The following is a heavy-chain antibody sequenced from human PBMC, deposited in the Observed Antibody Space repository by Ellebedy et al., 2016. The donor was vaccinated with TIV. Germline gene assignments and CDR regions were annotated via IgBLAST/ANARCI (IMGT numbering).Heavy chain of an antibody. J-gene: IGHJ4*02. D-gene: IGHD6-19*01. CDR3: AKDGPSSGWYSTYPTDY. CDR2: IRYDGSNK. V-gene: IGHV3-30*02. CDR1: GFTFSSYG. Sequence: GESLKISCAASGFTFSSYGMHWVRQAPGKGLEWVAFIRYDGSNKYYADSVKGRFTISRDNSKNTLYLQMNSLRAEDTAVYYCAKDGPSSGWYSTYPTDYWGQGTLVTVSS.